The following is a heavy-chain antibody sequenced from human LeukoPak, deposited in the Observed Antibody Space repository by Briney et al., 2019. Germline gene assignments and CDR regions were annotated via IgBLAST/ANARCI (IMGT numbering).Heavy chain of an antibody. CDR2: INHSGST. J-gene: IGHJ5*02. V-gene: IGHV4-34*01. CDR3: ARGSARVVPAAMPWRFDP. Sequence: YPSETLSLTCAVYGGSFSGYYWSWIRQPPGKGLEWIGEINHSGSTNYNPSLKSRVTISVDTSKNQFSLKLSSVTAADTAVYYCARGSARVVPAAMPWRFDPWGQGTLVTVSS. CDR1: GGSFSGYY. D-gene: IGHD2-2*01.